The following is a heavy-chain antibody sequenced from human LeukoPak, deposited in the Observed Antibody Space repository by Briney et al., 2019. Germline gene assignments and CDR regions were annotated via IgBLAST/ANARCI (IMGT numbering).Heavy chain of an antibody. CDR2: MNPNSGNT. D-gene: IGHD2-21*01. CDR3: TRSVRNGHIDY. CDR1: GYTFTNYD. Sequence: ASVTVSCKTSGYTFTNYDINWVRQASGQGLEWMGWMNPNSGNTGYAQTFQGRVTMTRSTSISTAYMELSSLRFEDTAVYYCTRSVRNGHIDYWGQGTLVTVSS. V-gene: IGHV1-8*01. J-gene: IGHJ4*02.